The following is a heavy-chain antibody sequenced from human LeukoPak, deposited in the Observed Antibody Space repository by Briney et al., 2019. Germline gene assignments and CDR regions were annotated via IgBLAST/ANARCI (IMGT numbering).Heavy chain of an antibody. V-gene: IGHV4-34*01. CDR2: INHRGST. CDR3: ARVIVVVPAAIDPGHVYYYYYMDV. CDR1: GGSYSGYY. D-gene: IGHD2-2*01. Sequence: PSETLSLTCAVYGGSYSGYYWGWIRPPPGKGPEWIGEINHRGSTNYNPSLKSRVTISVDTSNNQFSLKLSSVTAADTAVYYCARVIVVVPAAIDPGHVYYYYYMDVWGKGTTVTVSS. J-gene: IGHJ6*03.